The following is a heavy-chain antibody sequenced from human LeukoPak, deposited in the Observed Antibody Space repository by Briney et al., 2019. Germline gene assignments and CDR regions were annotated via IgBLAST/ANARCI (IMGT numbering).Heavy chain of an antibody. CDR2: TISGGTTL. Sequence: GGSLRCPSAGSAFTFCDYYMSWLGHAPGKGLVWVSYTISGGTTLYYTDSVRGRFTTSRDTAKNYLYLKMNSLKAEATSVYSCARDRNYGDYESSTPYYYYGMDVWGKGTTVTVS. CDR3: ARDRNYGDYESSTPYYYYGMDV. D-gene: IGHD4-17*01. V-gene: IGHV3-11*01. CDR1: AFTFCDYY. J-gene: IGHJ6*04.